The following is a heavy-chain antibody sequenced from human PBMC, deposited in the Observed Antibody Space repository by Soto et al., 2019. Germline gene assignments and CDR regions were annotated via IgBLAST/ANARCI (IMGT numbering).Heavy chain of an antibody. CDR1: GFNFSSYA. J-gene: IGHJ4*02. CDR3: AREGQPAAGTTPHN. D-gene: IGHD6-13*01. V-gene: IGHV3-30*04. Sequence: GGSLRLSCAASGFNFSSYAMHWVRQAPGKGLEWVAVISYDGGKKYYADSVKGRFTISRDNSKDTLYVEMNSLSAEDTAVYYCAREGQPAAGTTPHNWGQGTLVTVSS. CDR2: ISYDGGKK.